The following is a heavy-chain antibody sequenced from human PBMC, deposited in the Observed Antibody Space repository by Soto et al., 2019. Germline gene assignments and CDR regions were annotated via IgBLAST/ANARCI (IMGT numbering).Heavy chain of an antibody. CDR1: GGTFSSYA. D-gene: IGHD3-9*01. V-gene: IGHV1-69*13. CDR3: ARGRSSNYDILTGYYNWFDP. Sequence: GASVKVSCKASGGTFSSYAISWVRQAPGQGLEWMGGIIPIFGTANYAQKFQGRVTITADESTSTAYMELSSLRSEDTAVYYCARGRSSNYDILTGYYNWFDPWGQGTLVTVS. CDR2: IIPIFGTA. J-gene: IGHJ5*02.